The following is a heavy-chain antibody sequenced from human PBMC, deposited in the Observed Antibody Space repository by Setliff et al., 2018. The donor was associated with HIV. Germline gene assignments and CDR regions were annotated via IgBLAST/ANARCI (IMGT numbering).Heavy chain of an antibody. CDR3: ARDRRDDYYLTAYFDS. CDR1: GGSISSHC. D-gene: IGHD1-26*01. J-gene: IGHJ4*02. CDR2: IYYSGST. V-gene: IGHV4-59*11. Sequence: LSETLSLTCTVSGGSISSHCWSWIRQPPGKGLEWIGYIYYSGSTNYNPSLKSRVTISLDTARNQFSLELTSVTATDTAVYYCARDRRDDYYLTAYFDSLGQGTVVTVSS.